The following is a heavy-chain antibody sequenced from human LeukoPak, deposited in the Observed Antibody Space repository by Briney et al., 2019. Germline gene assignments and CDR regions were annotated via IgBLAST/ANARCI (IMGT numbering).Heavy chain of an antibody. CDR1: PDSISSSSHY. Sequence: SETLSLTCSVSPDSISSSSHYWGWIGQPPGRGLEWVGSIYYSGRTYYNPSLQSRVTISVDTSKNQFSLKLDSVTAADTAAFYCARQPGLAAFDIWGQGTLVTVSS. CDR2: IYYSGRT. CDR3: ARQPGLAAFDI. V-gene: IGHV4-39*01. J-gene: IGHJ3*02.